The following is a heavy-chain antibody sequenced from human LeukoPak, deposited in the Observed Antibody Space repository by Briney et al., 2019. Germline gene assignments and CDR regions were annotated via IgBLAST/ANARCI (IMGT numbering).Heavy chain of an antibody. Sequence: SETLSLTCAVYGGSFSGYYWSWIRQPPGKGLEWIGEINHSGSTNYNPSLKSRVTISVDTSKNQFSPKLSSVTAADTAVYYCARVGNYDYVWGSYRPSYYFDYWGQGTLVTVSS. CDR2: INHSGST. J-gene: IGHJ4*02. CDR1: GGSFSGYY. CDR3: ARVGNYDYVWGSYRPSYYFDY. D-gene: IGHD3-16*02. V-gene: IGHV4-34*01.